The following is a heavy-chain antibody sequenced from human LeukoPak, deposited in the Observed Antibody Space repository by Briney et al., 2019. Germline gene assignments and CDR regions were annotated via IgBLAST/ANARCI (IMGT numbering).Heavy chain of an antibody. V-gene: IGHV1-8*01. CDR1: GYTFTSYD. CDR3: ARDGEAVAGVYYYYGMDV. J-gene: IGHJ6*02. D-gene: IGHD6-19*01. CDR2: MNPNSGNT. Sequence: ASVKVSCKASGYTFTSYDINWVRQATGQGLEWMGWMNPNSGNTGYAQKFQGRVTMTRNTSISTAYMELSSLRSEDTAVYYCARDGEAVAGVYYYYGMDVWGQGTTVTVSS.